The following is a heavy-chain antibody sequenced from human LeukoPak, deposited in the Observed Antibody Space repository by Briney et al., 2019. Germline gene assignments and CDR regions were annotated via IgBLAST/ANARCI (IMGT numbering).Heavy chain of an antibody. V-gene: IGHV3-23*01. D-gene: IGHD3-22*01. CDR2: ISGSGGST. CDR1: GFTFSSYA. Sequence: GGSLRLSCAASGFTFSSYAMSWVRQAPGKGLEWVSAISGSGGSTYYADSVKGRFTISRDNSKNTLYLQMNSLRAEDTAVYYCAKWRITMIGGKNYMDVWGKGTTVTVSS. J-gene: IGHJ6*03. CDR3: AKWRITMIGGKNYMDV.